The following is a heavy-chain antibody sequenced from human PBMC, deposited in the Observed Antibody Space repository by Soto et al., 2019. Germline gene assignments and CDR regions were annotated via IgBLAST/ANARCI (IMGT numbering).Heavy chain of an antibody. CDR1: GFSLTTSETS. CDR2: IDGDDDK. CDR3: ARATSYTSSWPSNWFDP. Sequence: SGPTLVNPTQTLTLTCTFSGFSLTTSETSVSWIRQPPGKALEWLALIDGDDDKYYSTSLKTRLTISKDTSKNQVVLAMTNMDSVDTATCYCARATSYTSSWPSNWFDPWGQGTLVTVSS. V-gene: IGHV2-70*01. J-gene: IGHJ5*02. D-gene: IGHD6-13*01.